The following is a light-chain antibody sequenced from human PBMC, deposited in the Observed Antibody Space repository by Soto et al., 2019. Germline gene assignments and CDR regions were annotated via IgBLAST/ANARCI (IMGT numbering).Light chain of an antibody. J-gene: IGLJ3*02. Sequence: QPVLTQPPSVSGAPGQRVTISCTGNSTNIGAGYDVHWYQHFPGTAPKLLIYGSSYRPSGVPDRFSASKSHTSASLAITGLQAEDEADFYCQSYDSSLRGVVFGGGTQLTVL. V-gene: IGLV1-40*01. CDR1: STNIGAGYD. CDR2: GSS. CDR3: QSYDSSLRGVV.